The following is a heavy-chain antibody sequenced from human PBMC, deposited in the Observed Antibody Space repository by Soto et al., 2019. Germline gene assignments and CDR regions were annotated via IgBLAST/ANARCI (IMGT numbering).Heavy chain of an antibody. J-gene: IGHJ4*02. CDR1: GFTFSSYA. V-gene: IGHV3-23*01. CDR3: ASVSWQWLVQGY. D-gene: IGHD6-19*01. CDR2: ISGSGGST. Sequence: GGSLRLSCAASGFTFSSYAMSWVRQAPGKGLEWVSAISGSGGSTYYADSVKGRFTISRDNSKNTLYLQMNSLRAEDTAVYYCASVSWQWLVQGYWGQGTLVTVSS.